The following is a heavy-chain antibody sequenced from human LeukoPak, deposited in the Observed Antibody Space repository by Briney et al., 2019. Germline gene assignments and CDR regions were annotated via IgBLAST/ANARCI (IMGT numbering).Heavy chain of an antibody. CDR3: AKDQWMYYYDSSGYYGNYFDY. D-gene: IGHD3-22*01. CDR1: GFTFSSYA. Sequence: GGSPRLSCAASGFTFSSYAMHWVRQAPGKGLEWVAVISYDGSNKYYADSVKGRFTISRDNSKNTLYLQMNSLRAEDTAVYYCAKDQWMYYYDSSGYYGNYFDYWGQGTLVTVSS. J-gene: IGHJ4*02. V-gene: IGHV3-30-3*01. CDR2: ISYDGSNK.